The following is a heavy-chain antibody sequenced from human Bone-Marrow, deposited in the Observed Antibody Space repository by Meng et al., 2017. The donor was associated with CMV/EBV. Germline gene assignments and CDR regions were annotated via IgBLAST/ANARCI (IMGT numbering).Heavy chain of an antibody. Sequence: GEFLKIFCSASGFTFSTYSMHWVRQAPGKGLEWMTMISHDGRNVYYADFVKGRFTISRDNSKNTLYLQMNSLRVEDTAVYYCARVAGLLWFGEAADAFDIWGQGTMVTVSS. CDR2: ISHDGRNV. CDR3: ARVAGLLWFGEAADAFDI. J-gene: IGHJ3*02. D-gene: IGHD3-10*01. CDR1: GFTFSTYS. V-gene: IGHV3-30*04.